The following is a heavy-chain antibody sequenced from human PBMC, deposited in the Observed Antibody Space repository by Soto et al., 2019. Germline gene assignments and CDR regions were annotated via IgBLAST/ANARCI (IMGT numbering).Heavy chain of an antibody. D-gene: IGHD3-10*01. V-gene: IGHV3-11*01. CDR3: VRDRDRRWVDP. J-gene: IGHJ5*02. CDR2: ISSDGSAT. Sequence: QLLESGGGLVKPGGSLRLSCTASGFIFSDFYMAWIRQAPGKGLEWVSYISSDGSATYKDSVKGRFTVSRDNAKDSLYLPMNSLRDEDTAVYYCVRDRDRRWVDPWGQGTLVTVSS. CDR1: GFIFSDFY.